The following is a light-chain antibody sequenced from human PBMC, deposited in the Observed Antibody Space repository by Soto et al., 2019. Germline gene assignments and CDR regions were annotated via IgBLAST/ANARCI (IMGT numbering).Light chain of an antibody. CDR2: ETS. V-gene: IGKV3-20*01. J-gene: IGKJ5*01. CDR3: QQYGNSPIT. CDR1: QNVGGY. Sequence: DIVMTQSPLSLPVTPGEPASISCRSSQNVGGYLAWYQQKPGQAPRLLIYETSSRATGIPDRFSGSGSQTDFTLTISRLEAEDFAVYYCQQYGNSPITFGQGTRLEI.